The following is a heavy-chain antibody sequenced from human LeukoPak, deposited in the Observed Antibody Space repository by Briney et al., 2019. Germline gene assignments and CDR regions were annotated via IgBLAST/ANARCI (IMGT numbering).Heavy chain of an antibody. CDR1: GYTFTGYY. CDR3: ARDQDIVVVVAATVGWFDP. Sequence: ASVKVSCKASGYTFTGYYMHWVRQAPGQGLEWMGRINPNSGGTNYAQKFQGRVTVTRDTSISTAYMELSRLRSDDTAVYYCARDQDIVVVVAATVGWFDPWGQGTLVTVSS. J-gene: IGHJ5*02. CDR2: INPNSGGT. V-gene: IGHV1-2*06. D-gene: IGHD2-15*01.